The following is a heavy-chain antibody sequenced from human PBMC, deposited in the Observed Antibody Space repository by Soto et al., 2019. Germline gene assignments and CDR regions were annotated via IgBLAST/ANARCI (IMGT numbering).Heavy chain of an antibody. CDR1: GGSISSDDYY. CDR3: ARDRGSTVTNYNMDA. CDR2: IYYSGST. D-gene: IGHD4-4*01. Sequence: SETLSLTCTVSGGSISSDDYYWSWIRQPPGKGLEWIGYIYYSGSTFYSPSLKSRVIISVDTSKNQFSLKLSSVTAADTAVYYCARDRGSTVTNYNMDAWGQGTTVTVSS. J-gene: IGHJ6*02. V-gene: IGHV4-30-4*01.